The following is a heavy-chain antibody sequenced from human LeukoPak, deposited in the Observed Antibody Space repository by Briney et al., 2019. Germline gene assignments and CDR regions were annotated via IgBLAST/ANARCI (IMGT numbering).Heavy chain of an antibody. J-gene: IGHJ4*02. CDR2: ISGSGGST. V-gene: IGHV3-23*01. CDR3: AKDLGYCGGDCYSRGDY. Sequence: PGGSLRLSCAASGFTFSSYAMSWVGQAPGKGVEGVSDISGSGGSTYYEDSVKGGFTISRDNSKNTLYLQMNSLRAEDTAVYYCAKDLGYCGGDCYSRGDYWGQGTLVTVSS. D-gene: IGHD2-21*02. CDR1: GFTFSSYA.